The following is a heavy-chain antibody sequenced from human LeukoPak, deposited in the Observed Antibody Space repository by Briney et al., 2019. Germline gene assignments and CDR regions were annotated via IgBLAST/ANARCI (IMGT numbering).Heavy chain of an antibody. V-gene: IGHV3-21*01. D-gene: IGHD4-17*01. CDR1: GFTFDDYG. CDR3: AGGDYGDYGPPATDY. J-gene: IGHJ4*02. CDR2: ISSSSSYI. Sequence: GGSLRLSCAASGFTFDDYGMSWVRQAPGKGLEWVSSISSSSSYIYYADSVKGRFTISRDNAKNSLYLQMNSLRAEDTAVYYCAGGDYGDYGPPATDYWGQGTLVTVSS.